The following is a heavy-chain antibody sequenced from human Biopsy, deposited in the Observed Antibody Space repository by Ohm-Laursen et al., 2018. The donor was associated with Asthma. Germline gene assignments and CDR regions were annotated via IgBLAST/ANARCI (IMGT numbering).Heavy chain of an antibody. CDR3: ARTYYDFLTGQVNDAFAI. V-gene: IGHV1-69*06. CDR1: GGMFGNYA. J-gene: IGHJ3*02. CDR2: ISPIFGSS. D-gene: IGHD3-9*01. Sequence: SVKVSCKASGGMFGNYAISWVRQAPGLGLEWMGGISPIFGSSNYAQRFQGRVTITADIFTRTVYMELSSLRSEDTAVYYCARTYYDFLTGQVNDAFAIWGQGTLVTVSS.